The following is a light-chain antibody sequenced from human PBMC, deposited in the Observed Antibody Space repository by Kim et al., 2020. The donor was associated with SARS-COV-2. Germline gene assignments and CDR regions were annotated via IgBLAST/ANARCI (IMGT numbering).Light chain of an antibody. CDR1: HAIIGNNY. CDR3: GTWDTSLSVSVV. CDR2: DNN. V-gene: IGLV1-51*01. J-gene: IGLJ2*01. Sequence: QTGTLSCSGNHAIIGNNYVSWYQKFPGTAPKLLIYDNNKRPSGIPDRFSGSKSGTSATLGITGLQTGDEADYYCGTWDTSLSVSVVFGGGTKVTVL.